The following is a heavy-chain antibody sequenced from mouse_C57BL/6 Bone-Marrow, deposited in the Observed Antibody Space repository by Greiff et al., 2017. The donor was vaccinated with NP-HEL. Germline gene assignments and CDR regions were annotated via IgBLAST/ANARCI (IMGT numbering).Heavy chain of an antibody. Sequence: VKLQQPGAELVKPGASVKLSCKASGYTFTSYWMQWVKQRPGQGLEWIGEIDPSDSYTNYNQKFKGKATLTVDTSSSTAYMQLSSLTSEDSAVYYCARPNGYDGYAMDYWGQGTSVTVSS. CDR3: ARPNGYDGYAMDY. D-gene: IGHD2-2*01. J-gene: IGHJ4*01. V-gene: IGHV1-50*01. CDR2: IDPSDSYT. CDR1: GYTFTSYW.